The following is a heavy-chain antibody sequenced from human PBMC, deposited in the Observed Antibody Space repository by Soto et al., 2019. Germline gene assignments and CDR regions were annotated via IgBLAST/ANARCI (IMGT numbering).Heavy chain of an antibody. J-gene: IGHJ4*02. CDR1: GFTFSSYA. CDR3: ANEGDGHSCFDY. D-gene: IGHD3-10*01. Sequence: EVQLLESGGGLVQPGGSLRLSCAASGFTFSSYAMSWVRQAPGKGLEWVSAISGSGGSTYYADSVKGRFTISRDNSKNTLYLQMHRLRAEDTAVYYCANEGDGHSCFDYWGQGTLVTVSS. CDR2: ISGSGGST. V-gene: IGHV3-23*01.